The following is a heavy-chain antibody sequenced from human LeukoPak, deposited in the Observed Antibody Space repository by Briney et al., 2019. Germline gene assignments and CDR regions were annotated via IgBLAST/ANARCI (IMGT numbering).Heavy chain of an antibody. J-gene: IGHJ4*02. D-gene: IGHD4-11*01. Sequence: APVKVSCKASGYTFTSYAMHWVRQAPGQRLEWMGWIDAGNGNTKYSQKFQGRVTITRDTSASTAYMELSSLRSEDTAVYYCARDLSTVTPGYWGQGTLVTVSS. V-gene: IGHV1-3*01. CDR3: ARDLSTVTPGY. CDR1: GYTFTSYA. CDR2: IDAGNGNT.